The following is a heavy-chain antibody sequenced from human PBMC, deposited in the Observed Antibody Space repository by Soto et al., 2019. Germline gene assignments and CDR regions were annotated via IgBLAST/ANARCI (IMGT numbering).Heavy chain of an antibody. J-gene: IGHJ4*02. Sequence: QVQLVQSGAEVKKPGASVKVSCKASGYTFTSYGISWVRQAPGQGLEWMGWISAYNGNTNYAQKLQGRVTMTTDTSTSTAYMKLRSLRSDDTAVYYCARGQSYDFWSGYFQPSAFDYWGQGTLVTVSS. D-gene: IGHD3-3*01. CDR2: ISAYNGNT. V-gene: IGHV1-18*04. CDR3: ARGQSYDFWSGYFQPSAFDY. CDR1: GYTFTSYG.